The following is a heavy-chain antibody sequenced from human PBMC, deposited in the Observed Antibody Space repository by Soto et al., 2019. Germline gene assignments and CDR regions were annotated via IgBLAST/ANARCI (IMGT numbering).Heavy chain of an antibody. V-gene: IGHV4-59*08. CDR1: GGSISSYY. CDR3: ARHSIEGMAAAASDY. Sequence: QVQLQESGPGLVKPSETLSLTCTVSGGSISSYYWSWIRQPPGKGLEWIGYIYYSGSTNYNPSLKRRVTLPVATSKTQFSLKLSSVTAAATAVYYCARHSIEGMAAAASDYWGQGTLVTVSS. CDR2: IYYSGST. D-gene: IGHD6-13*01. J-gene: IGHJ4*02.